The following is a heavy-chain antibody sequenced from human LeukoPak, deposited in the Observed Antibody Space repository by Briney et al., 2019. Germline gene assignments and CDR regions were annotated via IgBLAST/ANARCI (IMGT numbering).Heavy chain of an antibody. D-gene: IGHD6-25*01. CDR1: GFTFSTSS. CDR3: ATEGHSSGWAGTFDI. Sequence: GGSPRLSCAASGFTFSTSSMHWVRQAPGKGLEWVAVTSYDESIKVYAESVKGRFTISRDNSENTLYLQMNSLKFEDTAVYYCATEGHSSGWAGTFDIWGQGTMVTISS. V-gene: IGHV3-30-3*01. CDR2: TSYDESIK. J-gene: IGHJ3*02.